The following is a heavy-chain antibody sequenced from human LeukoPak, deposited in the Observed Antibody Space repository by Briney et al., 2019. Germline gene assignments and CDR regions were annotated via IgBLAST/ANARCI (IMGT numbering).Heavy chain of an antibody. CDR1: GFTFNSHW. CDR3: ARGDDFWGSPADY. D-gene: IGHD3-3*01. Sequence: GGSLRLSCAASGFTFNSHWMSWVRQAPGKGLEWVAYIKQDGSEKYYVDSVKGRFTISRDNAKNSLYLQMNSLRAEDTAVYYCARGDDFWGSPADYWGQGTLVTVSS. CDR2: IKQDGSEK. V-gene: IGHV3-7*01. J-gene: IGHJ4*02.